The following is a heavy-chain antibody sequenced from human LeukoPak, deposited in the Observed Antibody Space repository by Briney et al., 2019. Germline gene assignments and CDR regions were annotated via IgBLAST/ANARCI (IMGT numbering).Heavy chain of an antibody. D-gene: IGHD3-10*01. V-gene: IGHV4-4*07. J-gene: IGHJ4*02. CDR2: ISTSGTT. CDR3: ARRHPYYFGSGTYSRED. CDR1: GGSIGNYY. Sequence: PSETLSLTCTVSGGSIGNYYWNWLRQPAGMRLEWIGRISTSGTTNYHPSLKSRLTLSLDTSKNQFSLNLRSVTAADTAIYFCARRHPYYFGSGTYSREDWGQGTLVTVSS.